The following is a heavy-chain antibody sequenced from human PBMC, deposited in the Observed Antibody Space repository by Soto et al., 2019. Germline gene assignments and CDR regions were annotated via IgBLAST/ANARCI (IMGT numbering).Heavy chain of an antibody. CDR2: IYWNEDQ. Sequence: VSGPTLVNPTQTLTLTCNFSDFSLTTRGVGVCWILQPPGKALEWVALIYWNEDQRYNPSLKSRLTVTKDTSKNHVVLTMNNVDPLDTATYYCTHRSPAYGHDFSGPGHLVTVYS. J-gene: IGHJ4*02. D-gene: IGHD4-17*01. V-gene: IGHV2-5*01. CDR1: DFSLTTRGVG. CDR3: THRSPAYGHDF.